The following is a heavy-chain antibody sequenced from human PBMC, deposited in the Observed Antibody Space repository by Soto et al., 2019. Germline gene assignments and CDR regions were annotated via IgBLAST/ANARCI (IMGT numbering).Heavy chain of an antibody. J-gene: IGHJ6*02. D-gene: IGHD5-12*01. CDR1: GFTFSSYA. CDR2: ISYDGSNK. Sequence: QVQLVESGGGVVQAGRSLRLSCAASGFTFSSYAMHWVRQAPGKGLEWVAVISYDGSNKYYADSVKGRFTISRDNSKNTLYLQMNSLRAEDTAVYYCARDRYSGYDVFYYYYGMDVWGQGTTVTVSS. V-gene: IGHV3-30-3*01. CDR3: ARDRYSGYDVFYYYYGMDV.